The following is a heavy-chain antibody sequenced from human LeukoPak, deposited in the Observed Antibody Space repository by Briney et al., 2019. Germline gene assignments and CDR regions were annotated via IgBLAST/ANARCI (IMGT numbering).Heavy chain of an antibody. J-gene: IGHJ6*03. V-gene: IGHV1-2*02. CDR2: INPNSGGT. CDR1: GYTFTGYY. Sequence: ASVKVSCEASGYTFTGYYMHWVRQAPGQGLEWMGWINPNSGGTNYAQKFQGRVTMTRDTSISTAYMELSRLRSDDTAVYYCVRVEVVESSGPYMDVWGKGTTVTVSS. CDR3: VRVEVVESSGPYMDV. D-gene: IGHD2-15*01.